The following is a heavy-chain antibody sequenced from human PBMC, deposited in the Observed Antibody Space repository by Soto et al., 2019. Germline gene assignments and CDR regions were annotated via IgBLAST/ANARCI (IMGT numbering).Heavy chain of an antibody. Sequence: QGQLVQSGAEVKKPGASVKVSCKASGYTFTSYGISWVRQAPGQGLEWMGWISAKKGNTKYAQKFQGRVTMTTDTTTSTAGRELRSLRSDDTAGYYCAREIHAHDFYFHGRDAGGQGTTVTVSS. CDR2: ISAKKGNT. CDR3: AREIHAHDFYFHGRDA. CDR1: GYTFTSYG. V-gene: IGHV1-18*04. D-gene: IGHD5-18*01. J-gene: IGHJ6*02.